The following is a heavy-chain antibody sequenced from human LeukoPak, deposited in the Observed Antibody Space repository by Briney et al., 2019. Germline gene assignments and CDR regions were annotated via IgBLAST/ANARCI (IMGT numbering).Heavy chain of an antibody. CDR2: INPSGGST. CDR3: ARDPSRTGTFDY. V-gene: IGHV1-46*01. D-gene: IGHD1-1*01. J-gene: IGHJ4*02. CDR1: GFTFSSYA. Sequence: ASLRLSCAASGFTFSSYAMHWLRQAPGQGLEWMGIINPSGGSTSYAQKFQGSVTMIRDMSTSTVYMELSSLRSEDTAVYYCARDPSRTGTFDYWGQGTLVTVSS.